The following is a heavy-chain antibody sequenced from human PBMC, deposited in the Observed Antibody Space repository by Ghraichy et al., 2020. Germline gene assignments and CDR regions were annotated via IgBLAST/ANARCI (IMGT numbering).Heavy chain of an antibody. D-gene: IGHD5-18*01. J-gene: IGHJ4*02. Sequence: SETLSLTCAVSSDSFSRNSWWSWVRQPPGKGLEWIGEIFHSGSPHYNPSLKSRVTMSLDQSKNQFSLKLTSVTAADTAIYYCARHGNNFGYYFESWGQGTLVTVPS. V-gene: IGHV4-4*02. CDR2: IFHSGSP. CDR3: ARHGNNFGYYFES. CDR1: SDSFSRNSW.